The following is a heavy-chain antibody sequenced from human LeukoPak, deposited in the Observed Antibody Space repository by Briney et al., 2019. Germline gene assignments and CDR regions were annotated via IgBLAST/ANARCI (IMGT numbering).Heavy chain of an antibody. V-gene: IGHV3-7*01. CDR2: IKQDGSEK. J-gene: IGHJ4*02. Sequence: PGGSLRLSCAASGFAFSSYWMSWVRQAPGKGLEWVANIKQDGSEKYYVDSVKGRFTISRDNAKNSLYLQMNSLRAEDTAVYYCARDRGYCSGGSCYKDYWGQGTLVTVSS. CDR1: GFAFSSYW. D-gene: IGHD2-15*01. CDR3: ARDRGYCSGGSCYKDY.